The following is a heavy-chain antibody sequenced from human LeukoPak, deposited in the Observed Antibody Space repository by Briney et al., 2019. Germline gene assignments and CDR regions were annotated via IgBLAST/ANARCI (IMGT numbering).Heavy chain of an antibody. CDR3: ARDLDTRNSYEFAY. Sequence: GGSLRLSCAASGFSFSSYWMNWVRQAPGKGLEWVANIKRDGSEKYYVDSVKGRFTISRDNAKNSLYLQMISLRVEDTAVYYCARDLDTRNSYEFAYWGQGTLVTVSS. CDR1: GFSFSSYW. CDR2: IKRDGSEK. J-gene: IGHJ4*02. V-gene: IGHV3-7*04. D-gene: IGHD5-18*01.